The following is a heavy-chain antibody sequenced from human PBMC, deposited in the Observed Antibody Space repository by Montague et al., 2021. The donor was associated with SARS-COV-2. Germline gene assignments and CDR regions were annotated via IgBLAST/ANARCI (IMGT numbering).Heavy chain of an antibody. CDR2: VSNTGST. CDR1: GVSITNYY. J-gene: IGHJ3*01. D-gene: IGHD3-3*01. Sequence: SETLSLTCSVSGVSITNYYWSCIRQFPGKELEWIGTVSNTGSTNKNPSLMSRVTISRATSSGQLSMRLRSVTAADTAFYFCARIERGFWRDLVVFDVWGPGTLVTVSS. CDR3: ARIERGFWRDLVVFDV. V-gene: IGHV4-59*12.